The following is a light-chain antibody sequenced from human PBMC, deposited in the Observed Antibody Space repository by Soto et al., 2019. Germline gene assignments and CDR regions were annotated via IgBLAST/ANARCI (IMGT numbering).Light chain of an antibody. CDR2: DIS. CDR1: QSVSSN. J-gene: IGKJ1*01. CDR3: QQSYRKT. Sequence: EIVMTQSPATLSVSPGERATLSCRASQSVSSNLAWYQQKPGQAPSLLIYDISARATGIPTRFSGSGSGTDFTLTISRLEPEDFAVYYCQQSYRKTFGQGTKVDIK. V-gene: IGKV3D-15*01.